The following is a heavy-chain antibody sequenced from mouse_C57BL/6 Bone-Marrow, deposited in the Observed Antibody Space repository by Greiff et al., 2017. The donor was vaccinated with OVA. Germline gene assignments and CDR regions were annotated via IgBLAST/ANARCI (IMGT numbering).Heavy chain of an antibody. D-gene: IGHD2-2*01. V-gene: IGHV7-3*01. J-gene: IGHJ3*01. CDR1: GFTFTDYY. CDR2: IRNKANGYTT. Sequence: EVMLVESGGGLVQPGGSLSLSCAASGFTFTDYYMSWVRQPPGKALEWLGFIRNKANGYTTEYSASVKGRFTISRDNSHSILYLRMNALRAEDSATYYCARYDGYDVWGQGTLVTVSA. CDR3: ARYDGYDV.